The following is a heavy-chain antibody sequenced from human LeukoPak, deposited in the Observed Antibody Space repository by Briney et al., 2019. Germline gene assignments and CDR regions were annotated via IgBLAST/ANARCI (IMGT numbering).Heavy chain of an antibody. Sequence: SQTLSLTCAVSGDSVSSNSAAWNWIRQSPSRGLEWLGRTYYRSKWYNDYAVSVKSRITINPDTSKNQFSLQLNSVTPEDTAVYYCARGAWSSSWSGDDAFDIWGQGTMVTVSS. CDR2: TYYRSKWYN. CDR3: ARGAWSSSWSGDDAFDI. J-gene: IGHJ3*02. CDR1: GDSVSSNSAA. D-gene: IGHD6-13*01. V-gene: IGHV6-1*01.